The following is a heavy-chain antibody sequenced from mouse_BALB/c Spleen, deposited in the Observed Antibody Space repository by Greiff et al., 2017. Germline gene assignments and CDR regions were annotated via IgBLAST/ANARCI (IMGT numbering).Heavy chain of an antibody. CDR1: GFSLTNSG. J-gene: IGHJ4*01. Sequence: QVQLKESGPGLVAPSQSLSITCTVSGFSLTNSGVHWVRQSPGKGLEWLGVIWGDGSTNYNSAFKSRLSISKDNSKSQVFLKMNSLQTDDTARYYCAKDLRLRAMDYWGQGTSVTVSS. D-gene: IGHD1-2*01. CDR2: IWGDGST. V-gene: IGHV2-6-6*01. CDR3: AKDLRLRAMDY.